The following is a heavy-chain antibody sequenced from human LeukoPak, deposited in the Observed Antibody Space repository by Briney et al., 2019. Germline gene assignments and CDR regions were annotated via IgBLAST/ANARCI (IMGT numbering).Heavy chain of an antibody. Sequence: SETLSLTCTVSGYSISSGYYWGWIRQPPGKGLEWIGTIYHSGSTYYNPSLKSRVTISVDTSKNQFSLKLSSVTAADTAVYYCARDFLYYYDSSGYPNFDYWGRGTLVTVSS. D-gene: IGHD3-22*01. CDR2: IYHSGST. CDR3: ARDFLYYYDSSGYPNFDY. CDR1: GYSISSGYY. J-gene: IGHJ4*02. V-gene: IGHV4-38-2*02.